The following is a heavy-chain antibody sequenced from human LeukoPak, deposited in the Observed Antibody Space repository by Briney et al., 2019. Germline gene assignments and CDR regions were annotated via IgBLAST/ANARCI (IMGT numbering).Heavy chain of an antibody. CDR1: GFSFSGHW. V-gene: IGHV3-74*01. J-gene: IGHJ4*02. D-gene: IGHD3-22*01. CDR2: ISPTGSTT. CDR3: EKVKWDSSGYFDY. Sequence: GGSLRLSCTASGFSFSGHWMHWARQLPGKGLVWVSRISPTGSTTSYADSVKGRFTVSRDNAKNTLYLQVNNLRAEDTAIYYCEKVKWDSSGYFDYWGQGTLVTVSS.